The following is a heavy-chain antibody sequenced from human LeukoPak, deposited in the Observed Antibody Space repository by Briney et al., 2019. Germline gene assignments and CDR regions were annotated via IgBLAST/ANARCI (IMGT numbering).Heavy chain of an antibody. J-gene: IGHJ4*02. D-gene: IGHD3-10*01. CDR2: ISGSGGST. Sequence: PGGSLRLSCAASGFTFSSYAMSWVRQAPGKGLEWVSAISGSGGSTYYADSVKGRFTISRDNTKITLYLQIISVRAEDTAVYYCAKVRGGVIQYYFDHWGQGTLVTVSS. CDR3: AKVRGGVIQYYFDH. V-gene: IGHV3-23*01. CDR1: GFTFSSYA.